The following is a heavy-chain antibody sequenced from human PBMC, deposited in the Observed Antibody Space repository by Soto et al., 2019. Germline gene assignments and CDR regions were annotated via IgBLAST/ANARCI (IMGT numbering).Heavy chain of an antibody. CDR2: ISGSGGST. J-gene: IGHJ6*02. CDR3: AKDRGWYSSSAINYYGMDV. V-gene: IGHV3-23*01. D-gene: IGHD6-6*01. CDR1: GFTFSSYA. Sequence: SLRLSCAASGFTFSSYAMSWVRQAPGKGLEWVSAISGSGGSTYYADSVKGRFTISRDNSKNTLYLQMNSLRAEDTAVYYCAKDRGWYSSSAINYYGMDVWGQGTTVTVSS.